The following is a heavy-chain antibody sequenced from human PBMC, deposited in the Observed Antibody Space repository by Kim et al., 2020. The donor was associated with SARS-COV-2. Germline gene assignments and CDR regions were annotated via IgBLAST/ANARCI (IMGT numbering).Heavy chain of an antibody. V-gene: IGHV1-2*02. CDR1: GYTFTDYY. J-gene: IGHJ6*02. Sequence: ASVKVSCETSGYTFTDYYMYWLRQAPGQGLEWMGWVNTRNGDTYYTQKFRGRVAMTRDTSITTGYMELSSLTSDDTAVYYCARANYGMDVWGQGTTITVSS. CDR2: VNTRNGDT. CDR3: ARANYGMDV.